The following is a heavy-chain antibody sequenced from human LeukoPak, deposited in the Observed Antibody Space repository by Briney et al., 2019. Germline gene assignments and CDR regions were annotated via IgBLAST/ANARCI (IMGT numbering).Heavy chain of an antibody. V-gene: IGHV3-48*03. D-gene: IGHD1-7*01. CDR2: ISSSGNTV. J-gene: IGHJ4*02. CDR1: GFTFSSYE. Sequence: GGSLRLSCAASGFTFSSYEMNWVRQAPGKGLEWVSYISSSGNTVYYADSVKGRFTISRDNAKNSLYLQMNSLRAEDMAVYYCARNWNWDYYFDYWGQGTLVTVSS. CDR3: ARNWNWDYYFDY.